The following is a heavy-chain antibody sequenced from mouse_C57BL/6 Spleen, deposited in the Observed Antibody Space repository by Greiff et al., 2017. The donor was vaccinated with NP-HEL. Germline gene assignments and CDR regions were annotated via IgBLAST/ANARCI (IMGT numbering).Heavy chain of an antibody. V-gene: IGHV5-12*01. CDR2: ISNGGGST. J-gene: IGHJ3*01. Sequence: EVKLMESGGGLVQPGGSLKLSCAASGFTFSDYYMYWVRQTPEKRLEWVAYISNGGGSTYYPDTVKGRFTISRDNAKNTLYLQMSRLKSEDTAMYYCARPLYDGYYAFAYWGQGTLVTVSA. CDR3: ARPLYDGYYAFAY. CDR1: GFTFSDYY. D-gene: IGHD2-3*01.